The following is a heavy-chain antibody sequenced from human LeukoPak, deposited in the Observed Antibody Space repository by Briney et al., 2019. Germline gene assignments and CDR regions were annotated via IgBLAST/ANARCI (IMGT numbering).Heavy chain of an antibody. J-gene: IGHJ6*02. CDR2: INHSGST. CDR3: ATSGPRGYYGMDV. D-gene: IGHD6-19*01. V-gene: IGHV4-34*01. Sequence: SETLSLTCAVYGGSFSGYYWSWIRQPPGKGLEWIGEINHSGSTNYNPSLKSRVTISVDTSKNQFSLKLSSVTAADTAVYYCATSGPRGYYGMDVWGQGTTVTVSS. CDR1: GGSFSGYY.